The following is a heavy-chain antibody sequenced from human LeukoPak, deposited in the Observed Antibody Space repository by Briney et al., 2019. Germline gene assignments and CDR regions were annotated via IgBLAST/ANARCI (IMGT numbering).Heavy chain of an antibody. J-gene: IGHJ4*02. D-gene: IGHD3-10*01. CDR2: IIPFFGTA. CDR3: ATGWRFGETKVDY. V-gene: IGHV1-69*06. Sequence: SVTVSCKASGGTFSSYAISWVRQAPGQGLEWMGGIIPFFGTANYAQKFQGRVTMTEDTSTNTAYMELSSLRSEDTAVYYCATGWRFGETKVDYWGQGTLVTVSS. CDR1: GGTFSSYA.